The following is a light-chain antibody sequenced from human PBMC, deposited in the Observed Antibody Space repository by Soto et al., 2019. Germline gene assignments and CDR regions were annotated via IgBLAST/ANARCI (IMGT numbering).Light chain of an antibody. CDR3: QHRASWPVS. CDR2: DAS. V-gene: IGKV3-11*01. CDR1: QSVSLS. Sequence: EIVLTQSPATLSVSLGDSATLSCRASQSVSLSLAWFQMRPGQPPRLLIYDASTRATDIPARFRGSGSATDFTLTITSLEPEDFAVYYCQHRASWPVSSGQGTRLEIK. J-gene: IGKJ5*01.